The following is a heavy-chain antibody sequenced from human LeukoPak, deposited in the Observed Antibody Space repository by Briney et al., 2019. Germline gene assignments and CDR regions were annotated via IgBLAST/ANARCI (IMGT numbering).Heavy chain of an antibody. CDR2: IYYSGST. J-gene: IGHJ4*02. D-gene: IGHD3-3*01. V-gene: IGHV4-59*01. Sequence: SETLSLTCTVSGGSISSYYWSWIRQPPGKGLEWIGYIYYSGSTNYNPSLKSRVTISVDTSKNQFSLKLSSVTAADTAVYYCARSGGVVRIFDYWGQGTLVTVSS. CDR3: ARSGGVVRIFDY. CDR1: GGSISSYY.